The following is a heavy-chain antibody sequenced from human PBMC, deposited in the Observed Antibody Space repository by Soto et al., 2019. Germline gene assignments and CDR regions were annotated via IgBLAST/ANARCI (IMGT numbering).Heavy chain of an antibody. CDR3: ARGLGSSSYHGFDP. D-gene: IGHD6-6*01. CDR1: GGSFSGYY. CDR2: INHSGST. J-gene: IGHJ5*02. V-gene: IGHV4-34*01. Sequence: ETLSLTCAVYGGSFSGYYWSWIRQPPGKGLEWIEEINHSGSTNYNPSLKSRVTISVDTSKNQFSLKLSSVTTADTAVYYCARGLGSSSYHGFDPWGQGTLVTVSS.